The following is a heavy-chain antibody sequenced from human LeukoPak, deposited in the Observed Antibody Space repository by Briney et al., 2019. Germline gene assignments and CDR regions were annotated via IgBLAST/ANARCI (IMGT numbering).Heavy chain of an antibody. CDR3: ARFYYDNTGVSYYFDT. Sequence: PSETLSLTCTVSGGSISSSSYYWSWIRQPPGKGLEWIGYIYYSGSTNYNPSLKSRVTISVDTSKNQFSLKLSSVTAADTAVYYCARFYYDNTGVSYYFDTWGPGSQVTVAS. V-gene: IGHV4-61*01. J-gene: IGHJ4*02. D-gene: IGHD3-16*01. CDR2: IYYSGST. CDR1: GGSISSSSYY.